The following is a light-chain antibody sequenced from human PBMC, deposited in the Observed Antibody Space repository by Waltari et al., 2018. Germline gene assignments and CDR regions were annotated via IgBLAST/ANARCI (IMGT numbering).Light chain of an antibody. J-gene: IGLJ2*01. CDR2: DDS. CDR3: QVWDSSSDHLVV. CDR1: NIGSKS. V-gene: IGLV3-21*03. Sequence: SYVLTQPPSVSVAPGKTARITCGGHNIGSKSVHWYQQKPGPAPVLVVYDDSDRPSGIPERFSGSNSGNTATLTISRVEAGDEADYYCQVWDSSSDHLVVFGGGTKLTVL.